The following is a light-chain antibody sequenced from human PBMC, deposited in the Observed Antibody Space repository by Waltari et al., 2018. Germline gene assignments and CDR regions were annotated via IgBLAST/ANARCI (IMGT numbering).Light chain of an antibody. V-gene: IGKV1-12*01. J-gene: IGKJ4*01. CDR1: QDISRW. CDR2: DAS. CDR3: QHGNTFPLT. Sequence: DIQMTQSPSSVSASVGDRVIITCRASQDISRWLAWYQQTPVKAPKFLIYDASTLQSGVPSRFSGTGSGTEFTLPISSLQPEDFATYYCQHGNTFPLTFGGGTKVEIK.